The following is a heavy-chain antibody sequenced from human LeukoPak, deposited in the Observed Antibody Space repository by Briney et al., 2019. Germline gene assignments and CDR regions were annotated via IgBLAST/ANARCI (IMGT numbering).Heavy chain of an antibody. J-gene: IGHJ4*02. CDR2: TYYSSKLYN. Sequence: SQTPSLISAIASDCVSTNSAACCWRRQSASRRLELLGRTYYSSKLYNDYAVSVKSRTSFNADTSKNQFSLQLNSVTPEDTAMYYCARDTPEYSSGWYYFDYWGQGTLVTVSS. CDR3: ARDTPEYSSGWYYFDY. CDR1: SDCVSTNSAA. V-gene: IGHV6-1*01. D-gene: IGHD6-19*01.